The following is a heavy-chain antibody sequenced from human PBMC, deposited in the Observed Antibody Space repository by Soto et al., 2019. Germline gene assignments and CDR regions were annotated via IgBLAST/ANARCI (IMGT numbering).Heavy chain of an antibody. Sequence: LSLTCTVSGGSISSYHWSWIRPPAGKGLEWIGRIYTSGSTNYNPSLKSRVTMSVDTSKNQFSLKLSSVTAADTAVYYCAREDSAVYYFDYCGQGTLVTVSS. CDR3: AREDSAVYYFDY. V-gene: IGHV4-4*07. J-gene: IGHJ4*02. CDR2: IYTSGST. CDR1: GGSISSYH. D-gene: IGHD1-20*01.